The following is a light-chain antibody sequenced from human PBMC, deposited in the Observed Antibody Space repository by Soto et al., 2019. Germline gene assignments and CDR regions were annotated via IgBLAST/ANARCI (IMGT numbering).Light chain of an antibody. J-gene: IGKJ2*01. V-gene: IGKV1-39*01. CDR3: QQRYSTPFMYT. CDR2: AAS. Sequence: DIQMTQSPSSLSASVGDRVTITCRASQSISSYLNWYQQKPGKAPKLLIYAASSLQSGVPSRFSGSGSGTDFTLTISSLQPEDFATYYCQQRYSTPFMYTFGQGTKLEIK. CDR1: QSISSY.